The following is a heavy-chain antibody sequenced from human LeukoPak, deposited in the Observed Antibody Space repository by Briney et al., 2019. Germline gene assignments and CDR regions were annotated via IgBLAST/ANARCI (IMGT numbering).Heavy chain of an antibody. D-gene: IGHD6-19*01. V-gene: IGHV3-30*18. CDR3: AKDRYSSGWGAAFDI. J-gene: IGHJ3*02. Sequence: GGSLRLSCAASGFTFSDYGMHWVRQAPGKGLEWAALISYDGSNKYYADSVKGRFTISRSNSKNTLYLQMNSLRAEDTAVYYCAKDRYSSGWGAAFDIWGQGTMVTVSS. CDR1: GFTFSDYG. CDR2: ISYDGSNK.